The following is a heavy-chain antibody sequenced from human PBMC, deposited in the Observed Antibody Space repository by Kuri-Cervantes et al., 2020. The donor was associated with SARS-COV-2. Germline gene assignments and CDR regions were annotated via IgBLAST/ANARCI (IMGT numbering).Heavy chain of an antibody. V-gene: IGHV3-73*01. CDR2: IRSKANSYAT. J-gene: IGHJ6*02. CDR1: GFTFSGSA. Sequence: GESLKISCAASGFTFSGSAMHWVRQASGKGLEWVGRIRSKANSYATAYAASVKGRFTLSRDDSKNTAYPQMNSLKTEDTAVYYCTSRTMDVWGQGTTVTVSS. CDR3: TSRTMDV.